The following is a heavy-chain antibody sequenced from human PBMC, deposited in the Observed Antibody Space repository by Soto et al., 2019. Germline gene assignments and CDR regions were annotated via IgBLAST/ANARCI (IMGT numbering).Heavy chain of an antibody. CDR3: AKPRLGITPSPSDL. CDR2: ISYDGSNT. V-gene: IGHV3-30*18. Sequence: GGSLRLSCTASGFTFSDYGMHWVRQAPGKGLEWVAVISYDGSNTYYADSVRGRFTVSRDHSSNTLYLDMTSLRREDTAFYFCAKPRLGITPSPSDLWGQGTLVTVSS. CDR1: GFTFSDYG. J-gene: IGHJ5*02. D-gene: IGHD1-20*01.